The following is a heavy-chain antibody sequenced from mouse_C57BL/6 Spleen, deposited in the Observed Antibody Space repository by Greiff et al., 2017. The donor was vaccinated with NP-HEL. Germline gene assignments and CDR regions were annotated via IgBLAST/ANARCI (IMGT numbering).Heavy chain of an antibody. CDR1: GYTFTSYW. CDR3: ARIGSNSLYFGV. CDR2: IDPSDSYT. D-gene: IGHD2-5*01. V-gene: IGHV1-69*01. Sequence: QVQLQQPGAELVMPGASVKLSCKASGYTFTSYWMHWVKQRPGQGLEWIGEIDPSDSYTNYNQKFKGKSTLTVDKSSSTAYMQLSSLTSEDSAVYYCARIGSNSLYFGVWGTGTTVTVSS. J-gene: IGHJ1*03.